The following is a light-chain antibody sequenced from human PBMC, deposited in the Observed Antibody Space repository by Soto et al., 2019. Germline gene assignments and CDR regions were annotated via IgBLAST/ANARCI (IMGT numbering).Light chain of an antibody. V-gene: IGKV1-39*01. J-gene: IGKJ4*01. Sequence: DIQMTHSPTSLSAPVGERVPITCLASQSIRIYLNWYHQKPGKAPKLLIYGASTLQSGVPSRFSGSGSGTDFTLTIRSLQPEDFATYYCQERYSAPQFTFGGGTKVDIK. CDR1: QSIRIY. CDR3: QERYSAPQFT. CDR2: GAS.